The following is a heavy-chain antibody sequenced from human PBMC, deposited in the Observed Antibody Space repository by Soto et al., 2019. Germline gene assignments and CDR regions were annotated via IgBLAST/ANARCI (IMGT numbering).Heavy chain of an antibody. Sequence: VQLVESGGGLVQPGGSQRLSCAASGFSFSSFWMSWVRQAPGKGLEWVAAIKEDGSEKNYVDSVRGRFTISRDNAKNSLYLQMNSLRADDTAVYYCARDVIWGQGSLVTVSS. CDR1: GFSFSSFW. V-gene: IGHV3-7*05. J-gene: IGHJ4*02. CDR3: ARDVI. CDR2: IKEDGSEK.